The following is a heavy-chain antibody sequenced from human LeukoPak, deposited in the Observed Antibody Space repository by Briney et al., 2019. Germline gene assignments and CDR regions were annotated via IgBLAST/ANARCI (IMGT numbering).Heavy chain of an antibody. CDR1: GGSISSSSYY. D-gene: IGHD2-21*02. J-gene: IGHJ3*02. V-gene: IGHV4-39*01. Sequence: PSETLSLTCTVSGGSISSSSYYWGWIRQPPGKGLEWIGSIYYSGSTYYNPSLKSRVTISVDTSKNQFSLKLSSVTAADTAVYYCATLTREDAFDIWGQGTMVTASS. CDR2: IYYSGST. CDR3: ATLTREDAFDI.